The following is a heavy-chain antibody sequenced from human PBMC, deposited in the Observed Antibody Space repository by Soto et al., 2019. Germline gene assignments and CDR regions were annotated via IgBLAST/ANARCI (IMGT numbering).Heavy chain of an antibody. D-gene: IGHD6-6*01. J-gene: IGHJ4*02. CDR2: INQDGSVK. CDR1: GFTFNKYW. CDR3: ARIWSSSSSTDY. V-gene: IGHV3-7*05. Sequence: EVQLVESGGDLVQSGGTLRLSCAVSGFTFNKYWMSWVRQVPGKGLEWVANINQDGSVKYNGDSVKGRFAISRDNAKNSLYLQMNSLSAEDTAVYYCARIWSSSSSTDYWGQGTLVTVSS.